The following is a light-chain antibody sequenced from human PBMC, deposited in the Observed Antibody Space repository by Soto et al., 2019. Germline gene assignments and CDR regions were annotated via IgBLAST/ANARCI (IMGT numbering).Light chain of an antibody. V-gene: IGLV2-14*01. CDR2: DVS. Sequence: QSALTQPASVSGSPGQSITISCTGTSSDVGGYNYVSWYQQHPGKAPKLMIYDVSNRPSGVSNRFSGSKSGNTASLTISGLQAEDEADYYCSSYRSSSRWVFGGGTKVTVL. CDR1: SSDVGGYNY. CDR3: SSYRSSSRWV. J-gene: IGLJ3*02.